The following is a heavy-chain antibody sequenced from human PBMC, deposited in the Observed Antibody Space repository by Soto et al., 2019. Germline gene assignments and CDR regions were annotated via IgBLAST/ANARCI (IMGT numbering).Heavy chain of an antibody. CDR3: ARSPTTVHLPDQH. J-gene: IGHJ1*01. D-gene: IGHD4-17*01. CDR1: GYTFTSYG. CDR2: ISAYNGNT. Sequence: QVQLVQSGAEVKKPGASVKVSCKASGYTFTSYGISWVRQAPGQGLEWMGWISAYNGNTNYAQKLPGRVXXTXDXCTSKAYMELRSLRSADTAVYYCARSPTTVHLPDQHWGQGTLVTVSS. V-gene: IGHV1-18*01.